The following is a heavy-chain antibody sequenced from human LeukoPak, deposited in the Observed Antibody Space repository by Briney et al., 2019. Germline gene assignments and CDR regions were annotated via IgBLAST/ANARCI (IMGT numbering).Heavy chain of an antibody. V-gene: IGHV4-39*01. CDR2: IYYSGST. CDR1: GGSISSSSYY. Sequence: SETLSLTCTVSGGSISSSSYYWGWIRQPPGKGLEWIGSIYYSGSTYYNPSLKSRVTISVVTSKNQFSLKLSSVTAADTAVYYCARQYRSLLTGYYPNWFDPWGQGTLVTVSS. CDR3: ARQYRSLLTGYYPNWFDP. D-gene: IGHD3-9*01. J-gene: IGHJ5*02.